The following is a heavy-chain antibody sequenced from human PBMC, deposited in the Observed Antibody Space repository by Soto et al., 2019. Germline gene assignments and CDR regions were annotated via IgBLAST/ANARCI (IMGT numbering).Heavy chain of an antibody. Sequence: QLQLQESGPGLVKPSETLSLTCTVSGGSISSSSYYWGWIRQPPGKGLEWIGSIYCCGSTYYNPSLKSRVTISVDTSKNQFSLKLSSVTAADTAVYYCARRNYSSGWFYFDYWGQGTLVTVSS. V-gene: IGHV4-39*01. J-gene: IGHJ4*02. CDR2: IYCCGST. D-gene: IGHD6-19*01. CDR1: GGSISSSSYY. CDR3: ARRNYSSGWFYFDY.